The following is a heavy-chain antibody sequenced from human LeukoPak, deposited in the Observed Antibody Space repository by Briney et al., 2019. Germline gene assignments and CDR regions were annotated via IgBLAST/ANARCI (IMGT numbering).Heavy chain of an antibody. V-gene: IGHV4-38-2*02. D-gene: IGHD3-22*01. CDR1: GYSISSAYY. J-gene: IGHJ4*02. CDR3: ARARDRWLLHRWFDY. Sequence: SETLSLTCTVFGYSISSAYYWAWIRQPAGKGLEWIGRIYTSGSTNYNPSLKSRVTISVDTSKNQFSLKLSSVTAADTAVYYCARARDRWLLHRWFDYWGQGTLVTVSS. CDR2: IYTSGST.